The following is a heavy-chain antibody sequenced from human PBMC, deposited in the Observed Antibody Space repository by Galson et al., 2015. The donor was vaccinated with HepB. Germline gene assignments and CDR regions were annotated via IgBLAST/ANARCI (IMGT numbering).Heavy chain of an antibody. CDR1: GYTFTSYA. J-gene: IGHJ4*02. CDR3: ASLMVQGVNYFDY. CDR2: INTNTGNP. D-gene: IGHD3-10*01. V-gene: IGHV7-4-1*02. Sequence: SVKVSCKASGYTFTSYAMNWVRQAPGQGLEWMGWINTNTGNPTYAQGFTGRFVFSLDTSVSTAYLQISSLKAEDTAVYYCASLMVQGVNYFDYWGQGTLVTVSS.